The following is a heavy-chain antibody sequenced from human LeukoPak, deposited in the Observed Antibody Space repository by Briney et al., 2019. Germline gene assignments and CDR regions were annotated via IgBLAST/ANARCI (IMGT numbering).Heavy chain of an antibody. CDR1: GFTFSSYE. Sequence: GGSLRLSCAASGFTFSSYEMNWVRQAPGKGLEWVSYISSSGSTIYYADSVKGRFTISGDNAKNSLYLQMNSLRAEDTAVYYCAREDYYDSSGPGYFQHWGQGTLVTVSS. V-gene: IGHV3-48*03. CDR3: AREDYYDSSGPGYFQH. J-gene: IGHJ1*01. CDR2: ISSSGSTI. D-gene: IGHD3-22*01.